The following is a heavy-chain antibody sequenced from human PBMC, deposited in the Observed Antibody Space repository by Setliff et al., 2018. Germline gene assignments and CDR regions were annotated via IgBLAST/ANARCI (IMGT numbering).Heavy chain of an antibody. CDR3: AKGYCSSTSCYVDY. D-gene: IGHD2-2*01. J-gene: IGHJ4*02. Sequence: PGGSLRLSCEASGFIFSPYAMVWVRQAPGKGLEWVSIISGDASYTAYADSVKGRFTISRDNSKNTLYLQMNSLRGDDTAVYHCAKGYCSSTSCYVDYWGQGTLVTVSS. V-gene: IGHV3-23*01. CDR2: ISGDASYT. CDR1: GFIFSPYA.